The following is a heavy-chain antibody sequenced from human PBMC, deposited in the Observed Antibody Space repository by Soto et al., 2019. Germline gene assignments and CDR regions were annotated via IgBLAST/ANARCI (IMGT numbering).Heavy chain of an antibody. CDR2: IYYSGTS. J-gene: IGHJ4*02. Sequence: SSETLSLTCTVSGGSISDDTYYWGWIRQPPGKGLEWIGSIYYSGTSSYNPSLESRVTMSVDTSKKQLSLRLRSVTAADTAVYYCVRQTRYGTSGYVVPFDYWGQGTLVTVSS. D-gene: IGHD3-22*01. CDR1: GGSISDDTYY. V-gene: IGHV4-39*01. CDR3: VRQTRYGTSGYVVPFDY.